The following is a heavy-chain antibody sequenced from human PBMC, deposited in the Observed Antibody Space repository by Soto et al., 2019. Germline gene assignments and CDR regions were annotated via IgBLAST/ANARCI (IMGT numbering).Heavy chain of an antibody. CDR2: IFYSGST. Sequence: QVQLQESGPGLVKPSQTLSLTCTVSGGSISSGGYYWSWIRQHPGKGLEWIGYIFYSGSTYYNPPLKSRVTISVDTSKNQFSLKLSSVTAADTAVYSCARDHLGWFDPWGQGTLVTVSS. CDR1: GGSISSGGYY. D-gene: IGHD3-3*02. V-gene: IGHV4-31*03. J-gene: IGHJ5*02. CDR3: ARDHLGWFDP.